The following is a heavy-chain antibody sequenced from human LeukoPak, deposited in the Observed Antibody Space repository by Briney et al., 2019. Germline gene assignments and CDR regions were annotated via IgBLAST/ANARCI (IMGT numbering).Heavy chain of an antibody. D-gene: IGHD1-26*01. V-gene: IGHV4-38-2*01. CDR1: GYSINSGNH. J-gene: IGHJ4*02. CDR2: IHYSGST. Sequence: SETLSLTCAVSGYSINSGNHWGWIRQPSEKGLEWIGSIHYSGSTNYNPSLKSRVTISIDTSKNHFSLKLSSVTAADTAVYYCASLGGYQNGNFDYWGRGALVTVSS. CDR3: ASLGGYQNGNFDY.